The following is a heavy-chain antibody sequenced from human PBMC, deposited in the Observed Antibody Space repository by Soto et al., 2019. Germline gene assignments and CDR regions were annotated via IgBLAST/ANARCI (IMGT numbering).Heavy chain of an antibody. D-gene: IGHD6-13*01. CDR3: AKHRYSSSWCFDY. V-gene: IGHV3-23*01. CDR1: GFAFSSYD. Sequence: EVQLLESGGGLVQPGGSLRLSCAASGFAFSSYDMTWVRQAPGKGLEWVSTISGSGGSTYYADSVKGRFTISRDNSKNTLYLQMNSLRAEDTAVYYCAKHRYSSSWCFDYWGQGTLVTVSS. J-gene: IGHJ4*02. CDR2: ISGSGGST.